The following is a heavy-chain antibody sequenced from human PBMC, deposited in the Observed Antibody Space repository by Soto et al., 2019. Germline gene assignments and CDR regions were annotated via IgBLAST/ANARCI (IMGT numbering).Heavy chain of an antibody. Sequence: EVQLLESGGGLIQPGGSLRLSCAASGITFSRSVMNWVRQAPGTGLEWFSTIRRSGDTTYYADSVRGRFTISRDNSKNTLYLQMYSLRADDTAVYYCATRHDSGDLLFDHWGHGTLVTVSS. CDR1: GITFSRSV. D-gene: IGHD4-17*01. CDR3: ATRHDSGDLLFDH. V-gene: IGHV3-23*01. CDR2: IRRSGDTT. J-gene: IGHJ4*01.